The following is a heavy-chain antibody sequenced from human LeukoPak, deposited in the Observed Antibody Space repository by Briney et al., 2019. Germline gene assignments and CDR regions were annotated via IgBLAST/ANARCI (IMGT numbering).Heavy chain of an antibody. V-gene: IGHV3-30*18. CDR3: AKDPGYCGGDCYSAYYYYYYGMDV. J-gene: IGHJ6*02. CDR2: ISYDGSNK. D-gene: IGHD2-21*02. Sequence: GGSLRLSCAASGFTFSSYGMHWVRQALGKGLEWVAGISYDGSNKYYADSVKGRFTISRDNSKNTLYLQMNSLRAEDTAVYYCAKDPGYCGGDCYSAYYYYYYGMDVWGQGTTVTVSS. CDR1: GFTFSSYG.